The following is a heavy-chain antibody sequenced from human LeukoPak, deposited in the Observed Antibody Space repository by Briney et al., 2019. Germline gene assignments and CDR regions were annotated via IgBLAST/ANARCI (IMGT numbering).Heavy chain of an antibody. D-gene: IGHD5-24*01. CDR3: ARVVADGSTYYFDY. CDR1: GYTFTNYW. V-gene: IGHV5-51*01. Sequence: GESLKISCKGSGYTFTNYWIGWVRQMPGKGLEWMGIIYPGDSDTRYSPSFQGQVTISADKSISTAYLHWSSLKASDTAMYYCARVVADGSTYYFDYWGQGTLVTVSS. J-gene: IGHJ4*02. CDR2: IYPGDSDT.